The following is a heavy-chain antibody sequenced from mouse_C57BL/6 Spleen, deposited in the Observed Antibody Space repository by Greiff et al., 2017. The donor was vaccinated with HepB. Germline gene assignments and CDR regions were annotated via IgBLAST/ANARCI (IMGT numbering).Heavy chain of an antibody. J-gene: IGHJ4*01. CDR2: IDPETGGT. CDR1: GYTFTDYE. CDR3: TRSQGGASLYAPMDY. V-gene: IGHV1-15*01. D-gene: IGHD2-3*01. Sequence: QVHVKQSGAELVRPGASVTLSCKASGYTFTDYEMHWVKQTPVHGLEWIGAIDPETGGTAYNQKFKGKAILTADKSSSTAYMELRSLTSEDSAVYYCTRSQGGASLYAPMDYWGQGTSVTVSS.